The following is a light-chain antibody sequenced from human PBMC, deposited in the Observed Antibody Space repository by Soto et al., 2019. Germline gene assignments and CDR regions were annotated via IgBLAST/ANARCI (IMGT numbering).Light chain of an antibody. CDR1: QTISRY. V-gene: IGKV1-39*01. Sequence: IQITQVESTLSASIGGTNTITCXASQTISRYLNWYQQKPGKAPRLLIYGASTLQSGVPSRFSGSGSGTDFTLSISSLQPEDFATYYCQQSSSTPITFGQGIGLEIK. CDR2: GAS. J-gene: IGKJ5*01. CDR3: QQSSSTPIT.